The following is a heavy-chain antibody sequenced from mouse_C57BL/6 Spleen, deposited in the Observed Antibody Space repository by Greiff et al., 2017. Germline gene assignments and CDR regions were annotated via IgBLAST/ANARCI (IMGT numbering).Heavy chain of an antibody. CDR3: AITTVSTWYFDV. J-gene: IGHJ1*03. Sequence: QVQLQQSGPELVKPGASVKISCKASGYAFSSSWMNWVKQRPGKGLEWIGRIYPGDGDTNYNGKFKGKATLTADKSSSTAYMQLSSLTSEDSAVYFCAITTVSTWYFDVGGTGTTVTVSS. V-gene: IGHV1-82*01. CDR1: GYAFSSSW. CDR2: IYPGDGDT. D-gene: IGHD1-1*01.